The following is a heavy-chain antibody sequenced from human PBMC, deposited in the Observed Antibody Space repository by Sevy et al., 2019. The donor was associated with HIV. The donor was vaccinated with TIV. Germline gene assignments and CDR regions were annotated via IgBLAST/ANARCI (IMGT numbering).Heavy chain of an antibody. D-gene: IGHD5-12*01. Sequence: GGSLRLSCAASGFTFSSYSMNWVRQAPGKGLEWVSSISSSSSYIYYADSVKGRFTISRDNAKNSLYLQMNSLRAEDTAGYYCAREVEMATDMDVWGKGTTVTVAS. CDR2: ISSSSSYI. CDR3: AREVEMATDMDV. J-gene: IGHJ6*03. V-gene: IGHV3-21*01. CDR1: GFTFSSYS.